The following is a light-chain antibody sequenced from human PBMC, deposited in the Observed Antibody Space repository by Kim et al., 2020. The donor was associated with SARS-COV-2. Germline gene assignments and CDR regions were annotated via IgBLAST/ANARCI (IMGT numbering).Light chain of an antibody. J-gene: IGKJ1*01. CDR2: DAS. V-gene: IGKV3-11*01. Sequence: SLSPGERATLSCRASRSIGSYLAWYQQKPGQAPRLLIYDASNRATGVPARFSGSGSETDFTLTISSLEPEDFAVYYCQQRSSWPTFGQGTKVDIK. CDR3: QQRSSWPT. CDR1: RSIGSY.